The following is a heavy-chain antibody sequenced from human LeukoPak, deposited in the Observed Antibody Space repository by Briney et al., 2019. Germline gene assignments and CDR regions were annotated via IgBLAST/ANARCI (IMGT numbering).Heavy chain of an antibody. V-gene: IGHV1-24*01. CDR2: FDPEDGET. D-gene: IGHD6-13*01. J-gene: IGHJ3*01. Sequence: ASVKVSCKVSGYTLTELSMHWVRQAPGKGLEWMGGFDPEDGETIYAQKFQGRVTMTRDTSITTVYMELSSLTSDDTAVYYCARDARGAAAADGAFDVWGQGTVVTVSS. CDR1: GYTLTELS. CDR3: ARDARGAAAADGAFDV.